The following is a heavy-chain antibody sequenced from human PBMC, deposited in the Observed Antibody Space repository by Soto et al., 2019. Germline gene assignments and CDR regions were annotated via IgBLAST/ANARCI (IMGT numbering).Heavy chain of an antibody. CDR2: ITGYGATT. Sequence: EAQLLESGGGLVQPGESLRLSCSASGFIFNNYAMSWVRQAPGKGLEWVSGITGYGATTYYAESVKGRFTISRDNSKNTLYLQMSTLTAEDTAVYYCARDPLLYDSDWYPNWFGPWGQGTLVTVSS. CDR3: ARDPLLYDSDWYPNWFGP. V-gene: IGHV3-23*01. CDR1: GFIFNNYA. D-gene: IGHD6-19*01. J-gene: IGHJ5*02.